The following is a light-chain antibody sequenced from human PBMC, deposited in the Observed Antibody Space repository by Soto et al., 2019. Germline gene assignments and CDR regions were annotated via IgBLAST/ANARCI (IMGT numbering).Light chain of an antibody. CDR3: QHCYSITWT. V-gene: IGKV1-39*01. CDR2: AAS. J-gene: IGKJ1*01. CDR1: QGISTY. Sequence: IQITLSSSSLSASVEDRVTITCRASQGISTYLNWYQQKPGKAPKLLIYAASSLQSGVPSRFSGSESETDFTLTISSLQPEDFANYSCQHCYSITWTFGQVTKVDI.